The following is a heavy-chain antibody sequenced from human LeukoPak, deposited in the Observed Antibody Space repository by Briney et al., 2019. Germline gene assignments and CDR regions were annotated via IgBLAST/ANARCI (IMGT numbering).Heavy chain of an antibody. V-gene: IGHV1-69*13. D-gene: IGHD3-10*01. CDR2: IIPIFGTA. Sequence: SVKVSCKASGGTFSSYAISWVRQAPGQGLEWMGGIIPIFGTANYAQKFQGRVTITADESTGTAYMELSSLRSEDTAVYYCARGRHYYGSGSFDYWGQGTLVTVSS. CDR3: ARGRHYYGSGSFDY. J-gene: IGHJ4*02. CDR1: GGTFSSYA.